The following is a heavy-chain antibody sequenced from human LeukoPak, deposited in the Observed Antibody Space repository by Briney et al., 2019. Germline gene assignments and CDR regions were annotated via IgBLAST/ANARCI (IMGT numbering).Heavy chain of an antibody. CDR3: AKDKGAATVLGFDY. J-gene: IGHJ4*02. V-gene: IGHV3-43D*03. Sequence: TGGSLRLAYAASGFTFDDYAMHWVRQAPGKGLEWVSLISWDASTTYYADSVKGRFTISRDNSKNSLYLQMDSLRAEDTAFYYCAKDKGAATVLGFDYWGQGTLVTVSS. CDR1: GFTFDDYA. D-gene: IGHD6-13*01. CDR2: ISWDASTT.